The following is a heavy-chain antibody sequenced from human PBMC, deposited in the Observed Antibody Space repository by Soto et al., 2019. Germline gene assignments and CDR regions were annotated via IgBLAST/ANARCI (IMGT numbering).Heavy chain of an antibody. V-gene: IGHV3-30*18. J-gene: IGHJ6*02. CDR2: ISYDGSNK. CDR3: AKGYSSSWYSHYYYGMDV. D-gene: IGHD6-13*01. CDR1: GVTFSSYG. Sequence: PGGSLRLSCAASGVTFSSYGMHCVRQAPGKGLEWVAVISYDGSNKYYADSVKGRFTISRDNSKNTLYLQMNSLRAEDTAVYYCAKGYSSSWYSHYYYGMDVWGQGTTVTVSS.